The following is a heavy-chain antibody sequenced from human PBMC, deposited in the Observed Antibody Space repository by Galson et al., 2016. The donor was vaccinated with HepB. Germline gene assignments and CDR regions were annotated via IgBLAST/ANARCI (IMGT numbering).Heavy chain of an antibody. V-gene: IGHV6-1*01. D-gene: IGHD6-13*01. J-gene: IGHJ4*02. CDR1: GDSVSSKFAA. Sequence: CAISGDSVSSKFAAWNWIRQSPSRGLEWLGRTYYRSRWYSDYGESVKTRININPDTSTNQFSLQLNSVTPDDAAVYYCASDQDSSSWYTLFDRWGQGILVTVSS. CDR2: TYYRSRWYS. CDR3: ASDQDSSSWYTLFDR.